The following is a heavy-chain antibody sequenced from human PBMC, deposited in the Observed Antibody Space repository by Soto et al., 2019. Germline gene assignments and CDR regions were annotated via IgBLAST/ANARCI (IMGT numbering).Heavy chain of an antibody. CDR1: GGSISSSSYY. D-gene: IGHD6-19*01. J-gene: IGHJ3*02. CDR3: ARHDGEQWLVRRPDEAFDI. Sequence: PSETLSLTCTVSGGSISSSSYYWGWIRQPPGKGLEWIGSIYYSGSTYYNPSLKSRVTISVDTSKNQFSLKLSSVTAADTAVYYCARHDGEQWLVRRPDEAFDIWGQGTMVTVSS. V-gene: IGHV4-39*01. CDR2: IYYSGST.